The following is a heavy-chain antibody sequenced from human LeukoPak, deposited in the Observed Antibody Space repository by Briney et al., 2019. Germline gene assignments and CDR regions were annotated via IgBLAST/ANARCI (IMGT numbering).Heavy chain of an antibody. V-gene: IGHV1-46*01. CDR2: VNPAGGNI. J-gene: IGHJ4*02. CDR1: GYNFIDYY. Sequence: EASVKVSCTTSGYNFIDYYLHWFRQAPGQGFEWMGIVNPAGGNISYAQKFQGRVIMTRDTSTASVSMELQSLTSDDTAVYYCARGRYSNGWHDMWGQGTQVTVSS. D-gene: IGHD6-19*01. CDR3: ARGRYSNGWHDM.